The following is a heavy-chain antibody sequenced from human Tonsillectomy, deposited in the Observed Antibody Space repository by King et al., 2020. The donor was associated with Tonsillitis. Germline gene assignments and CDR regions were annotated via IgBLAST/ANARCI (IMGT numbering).Heavy chain of an antibody. V-gene: IGHV3-30*18. Sequence: QLVESGGGVVQPGRSLRLSCAASGFTFSSYGMHWVRQAPGKGLEWVAVISYDGSNKYYADSVKGRFTISRDNSKNTLYLQMNSLRAEDTAVYYCAKDPHGTIFGVVIRNYYYYGMDVWGQGTTVTVSS. CDR1: GFTFSSYG. CDR3: AKDPHGTIFGVVIRNYYYYGMDV. D-gene: IGHD3-3*01. CDR2: ISYDGSNK. J-gene: IGHJ6*02.